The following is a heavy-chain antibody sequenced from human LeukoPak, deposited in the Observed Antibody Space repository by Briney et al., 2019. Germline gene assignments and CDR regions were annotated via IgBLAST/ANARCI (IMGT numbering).Heavy chain of an antibody. Sequence: GGSLRLSCAASGFTFSNAWMSWVRQAPGKGLEWVGRIKSKTDGGTTDYAAPVKGRFTISRDDSKNTLYLQMNSLKTEDTAVYYCTTGSARVAYYYGMDVWGQGTTVTVSS. CDR2: IKSKTDGGTT. J-gene: IGHJ6*02. V-gene: IGHV3-15*01. CDR3: TTGSARVAYYYGMDV. D-gene: IGHD4-23*01. CDR1: GFTFSNAW.